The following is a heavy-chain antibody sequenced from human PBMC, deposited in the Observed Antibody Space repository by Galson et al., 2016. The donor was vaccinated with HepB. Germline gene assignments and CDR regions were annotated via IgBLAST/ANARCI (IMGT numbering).Heavy chain of an antibody. CDR3: ARVKWLERAYDV. D-gene: IGHD5-12*01. Sequence: SVKVSCKASGYIFTDKYLHWVRQAPGQGLEWMGWINPKTGGANSAQKFQGRVTMTRDTSISTAYMEVSRLTSGDTAVYFCARVKWLERAYDVWGQGTMVTVSS. CDR1: GYIFTDKY. J-gene: IGHJ3*01. CDR2: INPKTGGA. V-gene: IGHV1-2*02.